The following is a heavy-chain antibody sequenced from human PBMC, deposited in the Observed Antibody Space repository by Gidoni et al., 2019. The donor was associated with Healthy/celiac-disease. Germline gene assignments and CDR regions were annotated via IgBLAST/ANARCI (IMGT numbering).Heavy chain of an antibody. CDR1: GFTFSSYA. Sequence: EVQLLESGGGLVQPGGFLSRSCAASGFTFSSYAMRWVRQAPGKGLGWVSAISGSGGSTYHADSVKGRFTISRDNSKNTLYLQMNSLRAEDTAVYYCAKIRIKIQPPDYWGQGTLVTVSS. D-gene: IGHD5-18*01. CDR3: AKIRIKIQPPDY. V-gene: IGHV3-23*01. J-gene: IGHJ4*02. CDR2: ISGSGGST.